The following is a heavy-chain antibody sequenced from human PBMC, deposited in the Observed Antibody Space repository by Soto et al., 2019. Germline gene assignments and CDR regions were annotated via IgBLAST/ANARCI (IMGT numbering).Heavy chain of an antibody. CDR3: AKDIVLVPAADYYYYGMDV. J-gene: IGHJ6*02. D-gene: IGHD2-2*01. V-gene: IGHV3-9*01. CDR1: GVTFDDYA. CDR2: ISWNSGSI. Sequence: EVQLVESGGGLVQPGRSLRLSCAASGVTFDDYAMHWVRQAPGKGLEWVSGISWNSGSIGYADSVKGRFTISRDNAKNSLYLQMNSLRAEDTALYYCAKDIVLVPAADYYYYGMDVWGQGTTVTVSS.